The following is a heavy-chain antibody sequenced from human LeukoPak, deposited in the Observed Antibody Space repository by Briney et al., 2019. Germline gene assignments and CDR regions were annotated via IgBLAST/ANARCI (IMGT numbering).Heavy chain of an antibody. CDR3: ARAFFVDYDFWSGSRFAGMDV. J-gene: IGHJ6*02. CDR1: GYTFTSYG. D-gene: IGHD3-3*01. CDR2: ISAYNGNT. V-gene: IGHV1-18*01. Sequence: EASVKVSCKASGYTFTSYGISWVRQTPGQGLEWMGWISAYNGNTNYAQKFQGRVTMTRDTSISTAYMELSRLRSDDTAVYYCARAFFVDYDFWSGSRFAGMDVWGQGTTVTVSS.